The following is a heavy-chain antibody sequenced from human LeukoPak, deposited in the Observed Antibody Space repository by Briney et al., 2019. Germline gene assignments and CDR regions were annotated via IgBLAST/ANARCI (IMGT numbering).Heavy chain of an antibody. CDR2: IIPIFGTA. Sequence: ASVKVSCKASGGTFSSYAISWVRQAPGQGLEWMGGIIPIFGTANYAQKFQGRVTITADKYTSTAYMELSSLRSEDTAVYYCARPVYYDILTGYSGRNWFDPWGQGTLVTVSS. J-gene: IGHJ5*02. CDR1: GGTFSSYA. CDR3: ARPVYYDILTGYSGRNWFDP. D-gene: IGHD3-9*01. V-gene: IGHV1-69*06.